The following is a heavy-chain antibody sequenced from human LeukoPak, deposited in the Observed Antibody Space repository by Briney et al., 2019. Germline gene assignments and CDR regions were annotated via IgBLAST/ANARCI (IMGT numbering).Heavy chain of an antibody. CDR3: ARAPTDFWSGYYRSPYYYYGMDV. D-gene: IGHD3-3*01. V-gene: IGHV4-59*08. J-gene: IGHJ6*02. CDR2: LYYSGST. Sequence: PSETLSLTCTVSGGSISSYYWSWIRQPPGKGLECSGYLYYSGSTDYTPSLKSRVTISVDTSKNQFSLKLSSVTAADTAVYYCARAPTDFWSGYYRSPYYYYGMDVWGQGTTVTVSS. CDR1: GGSISSYY.